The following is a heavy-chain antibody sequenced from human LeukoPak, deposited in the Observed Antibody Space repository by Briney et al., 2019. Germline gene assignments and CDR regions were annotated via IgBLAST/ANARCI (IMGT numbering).Heavy chain of an antibody. CDR2: IYGDYST. J-gene: IGHJ4*02. D-gene: IGHD6-19*01. Sequence: GGSLRLSCAASGFTFSSYAMSWVRQAPGKGLEWVSIIYGDYSTYYADSVKGRFTISRDNSKNTLYLQMNSLRAEDTAVYYCAKGSSVAGTIFGYWGQGTLVTVSS. CDR3: AKGSSVAGTIFGY. CDR1: GFTFSSYA. V-gene: IGHV3-66*01.